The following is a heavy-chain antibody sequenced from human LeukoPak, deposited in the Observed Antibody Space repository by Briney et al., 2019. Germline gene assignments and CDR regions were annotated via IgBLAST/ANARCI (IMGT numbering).Heavy chain of an antibody. Sequence: GGSLRLSCAASGFIFSNYAMSWVRQTPGKGLEWVSGISNSADSTYYAASVKGRSTISRDNYKNMLYLQVNSLRAEDTAVYYCAKDRDFLSGYYDFDHWGQGTLVTVSS. D-gene: IGHD3-3*01. V-gene: IGHV3-23*01. CDR2: ISNSADST. CDR1: GFIFSNYA. CDR3: AKDRDFLSGYYDFDH. J-gene: IGHJ4*02.